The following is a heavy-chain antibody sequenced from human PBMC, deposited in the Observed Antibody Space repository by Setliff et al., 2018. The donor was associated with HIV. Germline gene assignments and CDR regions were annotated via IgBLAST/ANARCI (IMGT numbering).Heavy chain of an antibody. V-gene: IGHV1-18*01. CDR3: ARDIASRYYYDSSGYPTVDY. Sequence: ASVKVSCKPSGYTFTSNGISWVRQAPGQGLEWMGWISAYNGNTNYAQTFQGRVTMTTDTFTSTAYMELRSLRSDDTAVYYCARDIASRYYYDSSGYPTVDYWGQGTLVTVSS. J-gene: IGHJ4*02. CDR1: GYTFTSNG. D-gene: IGHD3-22*01. CDR2: ISAYNGNT.